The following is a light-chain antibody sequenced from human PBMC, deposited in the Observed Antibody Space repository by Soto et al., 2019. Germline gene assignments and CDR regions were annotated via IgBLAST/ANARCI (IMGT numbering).Light chain of an antibody. V-gene: IGKV1-5*03. Sequence: DIQMTQSPSTLSGSVGDIVTITCRASQTISSWLAWYQQKPGKAPKLLIYKASTLKSGVPSRFSGSGSGSEFNFTITGLQPDDFATYFCQQYNTYATFGQGTRLEIK. CDR2: KAS. J-gene: IGKJ5*01. CDR3: QQYNTYAT. CDR1: QTISSW.